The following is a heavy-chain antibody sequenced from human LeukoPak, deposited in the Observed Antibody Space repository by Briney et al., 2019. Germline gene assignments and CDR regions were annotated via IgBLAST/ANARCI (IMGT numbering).Heavy chain of an antibody. CDR1: GFTFSHYS. CDR3: ARVFSGTYLNYHNFDY. CDR2: ISSSSSYI. V-gene: IGHV3-21*01. D-gene: IGHD1-26*01. Sequence: GGSLRLSCAASGFTFSHYSMNWVRQAPGKGLEWVSSISSSSSYIYYADSVKGRFTVSRNNAKNSLYLQMDSLRAEDTAVYYCARVFSGTYLNYHNFDYWGQGTLVTVSS. J-gene: IGHJ4*02.